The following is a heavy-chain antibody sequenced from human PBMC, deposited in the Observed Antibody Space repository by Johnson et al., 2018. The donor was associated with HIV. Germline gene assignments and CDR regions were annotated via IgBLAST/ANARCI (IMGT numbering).Heavy chain of an antibody. J-gene: IGHJ3*02. V-gene: IGHV3-30*02. D-gene: IGHD2-21*02. CDR3: AKVYCGGDCSFGGAAFNI. Sequence: QVQLVESGGGVVQPGGSLRLSCSASGFTFSTFGMHWVRQAPGKGLEWVAFIRYDGRDQYYGDSVKGRFPISRDNSKTTLYLQMNSLRADDTAVYYCAKVYCGGDCSFGGAAFNIWGQGTMVTVSS. CDR1: GFTFSTFG. CDR2: IRYDGRDQ.